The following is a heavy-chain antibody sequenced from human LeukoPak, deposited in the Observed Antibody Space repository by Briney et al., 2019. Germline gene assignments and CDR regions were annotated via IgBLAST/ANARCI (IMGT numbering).Heavy chain of an antibody. CDR2: ISGSGDTT. J-gene: IGHJ4*02. CDR1: GFTLSRYA. Sequence: GGPLRLSCAASGFTLSRYATEGVRQAPGRGGEGVSAISGSGDTTYYADSVKGRFTTSRDNSKNTLYLQMNSLRAEDTAVYYCAAILTGYYSPFDYWGQGTLVTVSS. CDR3: AAILTGYYSPFDY. V-gene: IGHV3-23*01. D-gene: IGHD3-9*01.